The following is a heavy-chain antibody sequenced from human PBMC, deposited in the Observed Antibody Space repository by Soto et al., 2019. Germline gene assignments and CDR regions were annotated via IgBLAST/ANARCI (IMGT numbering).Heavy chain of an antibody. CDR2: INGDGSTT. J-gene: IGHJ5*02. CDR1: GFNFNFFW. CDR3: VRDSPTNLEDADTVASWFDP. D-gene: IGHD5-12*01. Sequence: EVQLVESGGGLVQPGGSLRLSCAASGFNFNFFWMHWVRQAPGKGLVWVSRINGDGSTTDYADSVKGRFTISRDNAKNTLFLQMDSLRAEDTAVYYCVRDSPTNLEDADTVASWFDPWGQGTLVTVSS. V-gene: IGHV3-74*01.